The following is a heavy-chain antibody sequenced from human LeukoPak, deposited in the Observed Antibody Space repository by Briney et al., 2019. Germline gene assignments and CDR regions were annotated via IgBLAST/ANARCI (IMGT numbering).Heavy chain of an antibody. CDR1: GFTLSSYA. Sequence: QPGGSLRLSCAASGFTLSSYAMSWIRQAPGTGLEWVSSISSTSSSITYTDSVKGRFTISRDNANNSMYLQMDSLRAEDTAVYYCARDPPSRGTRYFDYWGQGTLVTVSS. J-gene: IGHJ4*02. D-gene: IGHD3-16*01. CDR3: ARDPPSRGTRYFDY. V-gene: IGHV3-48*01. CDR2: ISSTSSSI.